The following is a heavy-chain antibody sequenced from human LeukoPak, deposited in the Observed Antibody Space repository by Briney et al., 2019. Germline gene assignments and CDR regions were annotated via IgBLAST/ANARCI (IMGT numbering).Heavy chain of an antibody. CDR2: IDKTTYPT. D-gene: IGHD6-19*01. J-gene: IGHJ4*02. CDR1: EFIFSDYA. V-gene: IGHV3-23*05. CDR3: AKFEGATIPGWFNDY. Sequence: GGSLRLSCASSEFIFSDYAMGWVRQAPGKGLEWVSTIDKTTYPTFYADSVKGRFTISRDNSKNTLYLQMNSLRTEDTAVYFCAKFEGATIPGWFNDYWGQGILVTVSS.